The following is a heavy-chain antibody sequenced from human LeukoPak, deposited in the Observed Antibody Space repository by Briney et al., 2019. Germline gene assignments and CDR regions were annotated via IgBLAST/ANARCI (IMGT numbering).Heavy chain of an antibody. Sequence: SETLSLTCAVYGGSFSGYYWSWIRQPPGKGLEWIGYIYYSGSTNYNPSLKSRVTISVDTSKNQFSLKLSSVTAADTAVYYCARGEMAAAGYYFDYWGQGTLVTVSS. J-gene: IGHJ4*02. CDR3: ARGEMAAAGYYFDY. CDR1: GGSFSGYY. CDR2: IYYSGST. D-gene: IGHD5-24*01. V-gene: IGHV4-59*01.